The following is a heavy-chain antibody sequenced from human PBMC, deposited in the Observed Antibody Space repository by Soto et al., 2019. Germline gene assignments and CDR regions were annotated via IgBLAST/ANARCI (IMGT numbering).Heavy chain of an antibody. CDR2: IYSGGST. CDR1: GFTVSSNY. D-gene: IGHD6-13*01. CDR3: ASDHKVYSSRSSKYYYYYMDV. Sequence: GGSLRLSCAASGFTVSSNYMSWVRQAPGKGLEWVLVIYSGGSTYYADSVKGRFTISRDNSKNTVYLQMNSLRAEDTAVYYCASDHKVYSSRSSKYYYYYMDVWGKGTTVTVSS. J-gene: IGHJ6*03. V-gene: IGHV3-66*01.